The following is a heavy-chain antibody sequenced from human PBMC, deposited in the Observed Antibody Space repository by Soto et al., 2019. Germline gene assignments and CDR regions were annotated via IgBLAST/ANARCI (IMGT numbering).Heavy chain of an antibody. J-gene: IGHJ4*02. V-gene: IGHV4-39*01. CDR3: ARPLYSSSPSIDY. D-gene: IGHD6-6*01. Sequence: SETLSITCAVSGGSISSSRYYWGWIRQPPGKGLEWIGSIYYSGSTYYNPSLKSRVTISVDTSKNQFSLKLNSVTAADTAVYYCARPLYSSSPSIDYWGQGTLVTVSS. CDR1: GGSISSSRYY. CDR2: IYYSGST.